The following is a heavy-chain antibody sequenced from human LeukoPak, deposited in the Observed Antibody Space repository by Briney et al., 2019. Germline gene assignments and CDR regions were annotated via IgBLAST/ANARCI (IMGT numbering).Heavy chain of an antibody. Sequence: GGSLRLSCAASGFTFSTYWMTWVRQAPGKGLEWVANIKQDGSEKYYVDSVKGRFTISRDNAKNSLYLQMNSLRVEDTAVYYCARGNCSSTSCYLFDYWGQGTLVTVSS. CDR3: ARGNCSSTSCYLFDY. CDR2: IKQDGSEK. J-gene: IGHJ4*02. D-gene: IGHD2-2*01. CDR1: GFTFSTYW. V-gene: IGHV3-7*01.